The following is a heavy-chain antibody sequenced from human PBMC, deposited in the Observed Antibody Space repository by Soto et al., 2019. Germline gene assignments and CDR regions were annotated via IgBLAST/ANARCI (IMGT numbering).Heavy chain of an antibody. CDR1: GGTFSSYA. V-gene: IGHV1-18*01. D-gene: IGHD2-15*01. CDR2: ISAYNGNT. Sequence: ASVKVSCKASGGTFSSYAISWVRQAPGQGLEWMGWISAYNGNTNYAQKLQGRVTMTTDTSTSTAYMELRSLRSDDTAVYYCARDFERYCSGGSCYSKPYNWFDPWGQGTLVTVSS. CDR3: ARDFERYCSGGSCYSKPYNWFDP. J-gene: IGHJ5*02.